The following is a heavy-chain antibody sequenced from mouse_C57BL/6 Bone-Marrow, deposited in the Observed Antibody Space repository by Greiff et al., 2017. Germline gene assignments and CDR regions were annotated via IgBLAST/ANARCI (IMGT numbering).Heavy chain of an antibody. CDR3: ARDTLLYYGSSPDY. Sequence: EVKLQQSGGGLVKPGGSLKLSCAASGFTFSSYAMSWVRQTPEKRLEWVATISDGGSYTYYPDNVKGRFTISRDNAKNNLYLQMSHLKSEDTAMYYCARDTLLYYGSSPDYWGQGTTLTVSS. CDR2: ISDGGSYT. J-gene: IGHJ2*01. CDR1: GFTFSSYA. V-gene: IGHV5-4*01. D-gene: IGHD1-1*01.